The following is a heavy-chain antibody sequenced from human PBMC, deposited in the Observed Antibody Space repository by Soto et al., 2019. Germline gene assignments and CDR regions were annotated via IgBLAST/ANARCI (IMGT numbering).Heavy chain of an antibody. CDR3: ASGAAAEHRYSDL. D-gene: IGHD6-13*01. CDR2: IIPILGIA. Sequence: QVQLVQSGAEVKKPGSSVKVSCKASGGTFSSYTISWVRQAPGQGLEWMGRIIPILGIANYAQKFQGRVKINADKATRKTYMELSSLRSEDTAVYYCASGAAAEHRYSDLWGRGTLVTVSS. CDR1: GGTFSSYT. J-gene: IGHJ2*01. V-gene: IGHV1-69*02.